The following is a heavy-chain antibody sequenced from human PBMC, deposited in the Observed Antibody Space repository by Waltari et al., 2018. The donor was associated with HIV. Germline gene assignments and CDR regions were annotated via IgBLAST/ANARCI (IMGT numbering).Heavy chain of an antibody. J-gene: IGHJ6*02. CDR3: ARGLAARIAAPGMDV. V-gene: IGHV1-8*01. CDR1: GYRFPNFD. CDR2: MNPTSGDT. Sequence: QEQLVQSGAEIKRPGASVRVSCSASGYRFPNFDITGVRQTTGPGLQWVGWMNPTSGDTKSSEGHQGRLRLTRALSNRTAYMELTSLTNEDTATYYCARGLAARIAAPGMDVWGQGTTLIVSS. D-gene: IGHD2-15*01.